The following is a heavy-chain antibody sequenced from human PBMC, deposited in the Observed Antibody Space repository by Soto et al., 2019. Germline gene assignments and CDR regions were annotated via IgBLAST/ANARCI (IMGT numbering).Heavy chain of an antibody. CDR1: GFTFSSYA. D-gene: IGHD1-26*01. V-gene: IGHV3-23*01. Sequence: GGSLRLSCAASGFTFSSYAMSWVRQAPGKGLEWVSAISGSGGSTYYADSVKGRFTISRDNSKNTLYLQMNSLRAEDTAVYYCAKVGATLCYYYYGMDVWGQGTTVTVSS. CDR3: AKVGATLCYYYYGMDV. CDR2: ISGSGGST. J-gene: IGHJ6*02.